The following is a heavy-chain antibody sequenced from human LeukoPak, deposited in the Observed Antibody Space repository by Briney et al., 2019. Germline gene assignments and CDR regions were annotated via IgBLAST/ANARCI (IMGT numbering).Heavy chain of an antibody. V-gene: IGHV3-48*01. CDR1: GFTFSSYS. Sequence: GGSLRLSCAASGFTFSSYSMNWVRQAPGKGLEWVSYISSSSTIYYADSVRGRFTISRDNAKNSLYLQMNSLRAEDTAVYYCARDQLTYCSSTSCYEIPPGWGQGTLVTVSS. CDR2: ISSSSTI. J-gene: IGHJ4*02. D-gene: IGHD2-2*01. CDR3: ARDQLTYCSSTSCYEIPPG.